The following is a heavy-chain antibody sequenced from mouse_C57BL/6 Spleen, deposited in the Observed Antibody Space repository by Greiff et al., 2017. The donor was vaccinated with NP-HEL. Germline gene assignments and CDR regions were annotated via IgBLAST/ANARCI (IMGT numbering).Heavy chain of an antibody. Sequence: ESGPGLVKPSQSLSLTCSVTGYSITSGYYWNWIRQFPGNKLEWMGYISYDGSNNYNPSLKNRISITRDTSKNQFFLKLNSVTTEDTATYYCARETMITNYFDYWGQGTTLTVSS. CDR3: ARETMITNYFDY. V-gene: IGHV3-6*01. CDR2: ISYDGSN. J-gene: IGHJ2*01. CDR1: GYSITSGYY. D-gene: IGHD2-4*01.